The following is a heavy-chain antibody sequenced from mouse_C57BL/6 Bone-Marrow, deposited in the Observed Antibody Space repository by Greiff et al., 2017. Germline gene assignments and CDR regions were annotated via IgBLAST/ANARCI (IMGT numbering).Heavy chain of an antibody. Sequence: EVQGVESGGDLVKPGGSLKLSCAASGFTFSSYGMSWVRQTPDKRLEWVATISSGGSYTYYPDSVKGRFTISRDNAKNTLYLQMSSLKSEDTAMYYCARQGVTTRGFAYWGQGTLVTVSA. V-gene: IGHV5-6*01. CDR3: ARQGVTTRGFAY. CDR1: GFTFSSYG. D-gene: IGHD2-2*01. J-gene: IGHJ3*01. CDR2: ISSGGSYT.